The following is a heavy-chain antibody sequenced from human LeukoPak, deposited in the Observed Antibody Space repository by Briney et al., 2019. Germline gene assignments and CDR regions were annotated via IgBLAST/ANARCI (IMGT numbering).Heavy chain of an antibody. CDR3: VRSITIFGVVILFGY. V-gene: IGHV1-69*01. J-gene: IGHJ4*02. CDR2: IIPIFGTA. Sequence: EASVKVSCKASGGTFNNNGFSWVRQAPGQGLEWMGGIIPIFGTANYTQKFQGRVTITADESTSTACMELSSLRSDDTAVYYCVRSITIFGVVILFGYWGQGTLVTVSS. D-gene: IGHD3-3*01. CDR1: GGTFNNNG.